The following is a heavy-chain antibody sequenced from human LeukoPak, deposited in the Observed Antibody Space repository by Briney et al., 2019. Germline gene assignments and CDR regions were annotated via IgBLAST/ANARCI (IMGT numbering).Heavy chain of an antibody. J-gene: IGHJ6*03. CDR1: GFTFSSYW. Sequence: GGSLRLSCAASGFTFSSYWMSWVRQAPGKGLEWVANIKQDGSEKYYVDSVKGRFTISRDNAQSSLYLQMNSLRAEDTALYHCARTRLDYYGSGSYYNLIDNYYYMDVWGKGTTVTVSS. CDR3: ARTRLDYYGSGSYYNLIDNYYYMDV. CDR2: IKQDGSEK. V-gene: IGHV3-7*03. D-gene: IGHD3-10*01.